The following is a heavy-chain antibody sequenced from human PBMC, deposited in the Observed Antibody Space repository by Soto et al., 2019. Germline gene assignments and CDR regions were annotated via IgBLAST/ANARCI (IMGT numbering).Heavy chain of an antibody. CDR2: IYYSGST. V-gene: IGHV4-30-4*01. Sequence: QVQLQESGPGLVKPSQTLSLTCTVSRGSISSGDYYWSWIRQPPGKGLEWIGYIYYSGSTYYNPSFMSRVTISVDTSKNQFSLKLSSVTAADTDVYYCARVQGGGGAMVHNYWGQGTLVTLSS. D-gene: IGHD5-18*01. CDR3: ARVQGGGGAMVHNY. CDR1: RGSISSGDYY. J-gene: IGHJ4*02.